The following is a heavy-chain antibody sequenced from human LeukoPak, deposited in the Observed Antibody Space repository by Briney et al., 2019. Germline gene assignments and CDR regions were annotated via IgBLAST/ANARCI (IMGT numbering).Heavy chain of an antibody. CDR3: ARPRRGLGGAMVLFDY. CDR1: GFTFSSYS. D-gene: IGHD1-26*01. CDR2: IYYSGST. Sequence: GSLRLSCAASGFTFSSYSMNWVRQAPGKGLEWIGSIYYSGSTYYNPSLKSRVTISVDTSKNQFSLKLSSVTAADTAVYYCARPRRGLGGAMVLFDYWGQGTLVTVSS. V-gene: IGHV4-39*07. J-gene: IGHJ4*02.